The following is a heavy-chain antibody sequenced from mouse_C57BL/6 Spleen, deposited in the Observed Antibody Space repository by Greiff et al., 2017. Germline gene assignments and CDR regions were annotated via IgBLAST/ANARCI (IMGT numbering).Heavy chain of an antibody. CDR1: GYTFTSYW. CDR3: ARSSPNWYYFDY. CDR2: INPSSGYP. D-gene: IGHD4-1*01. J-gene: IGHJ2*01. V-gene: IGHV1-7*01. Sequence: QVHVKQSGAELAKPGASVKLSCKASGYTFTSYWMHWLKQRPGQGLEWIGYINPSSGYPKYNQKFKDKATLTADKSSSTAYMQLSSLTYEDSAVYYCARSSPNWYYFDYWGQGTTLTVSS.